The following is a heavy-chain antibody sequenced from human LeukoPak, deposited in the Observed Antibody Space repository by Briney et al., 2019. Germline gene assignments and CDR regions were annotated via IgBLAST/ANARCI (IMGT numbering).Heavy chain of an antibody. V-gene: IGHV1-2*02. J-gene: IGHJ5*02. D-gene: IGHD6-13*01. Sequence: ASVKVSCKASGYTFTGYYMRWVRQAPGQGLEWMGWINPNSGGTNYAQKFQGRVTMTRDTSISTAYMELSRLRSDDTAVYYCARDRVRVAAAANNWFDPWGQGTLVTVSS. CDR3: ARDRVRVAAAANNWFDP. CDR1: GYTFTGYY. CDR2: INPNSGGT.